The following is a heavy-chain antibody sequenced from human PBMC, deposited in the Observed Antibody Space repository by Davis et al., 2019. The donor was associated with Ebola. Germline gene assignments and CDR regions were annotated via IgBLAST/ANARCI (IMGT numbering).Heavy chain of an antibody. D-gene: IGHD1-1*01. J-gene: IGHJ5*02. CDR3: TRGVNGYGDSRGTGFDP. CDR1: GFTFGNYA. CDR2: IRGRSYGGTT. Sequence: PGGSLRLSCTASGFTFGNYAMSWFRQAPGKGLEWVSFIRGRSYGGTTEYAASVKGRFTISRDDSKSIAYLQMNSLKTEDTAVYYCTRGVNGYGDSRGTGFDPWGQGTLVTVSS. V-gene: IGHV3-49*03.